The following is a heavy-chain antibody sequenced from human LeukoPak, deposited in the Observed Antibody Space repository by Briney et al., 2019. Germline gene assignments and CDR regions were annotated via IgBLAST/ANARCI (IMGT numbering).Heavy chain of an antibody. CDR3: ARDRARTGTTLLDY. V-gene: IGHV3-7*03. CDR1: RFTFGTYW. D-gene: IGHD1-1*01. Sequence: GGSLRLSCAASRFTFGTYWMSWVRQAPGKGLEWVANIKQDGSEKDYVDSVKGRFTISRDNAKNSLYLQMNSLRVEDTAVYYCARDRARTGTTLLDYWGQGTLVIVSS. J-gene: IGHJ4*02. CDR2: IKQDGSEK.